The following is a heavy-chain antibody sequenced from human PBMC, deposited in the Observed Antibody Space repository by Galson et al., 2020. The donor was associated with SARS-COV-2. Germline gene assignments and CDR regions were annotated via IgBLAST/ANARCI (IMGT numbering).Heavy chain of an antibody. J-gene: IGHJ6*02. CDR2: IYYSGST. D-gene: IGHD2-21*02. CDR3: ARQDCGGDGYFKVPNYYCYVMDV. CDR1: GGSISSGGYY. Sequence: ASETLSLTCTVSGGSISSGGYYWSWIRQHPGKGLEWIGYIYYSGSTYYNPSLKSRVTISVDTSKNQFSLKLSSVTAADTAVYYCARQDCGGDGYFKVPNYYCYVMDVWGQGTTVTVSS. V-gene: IGHV4-31*03.